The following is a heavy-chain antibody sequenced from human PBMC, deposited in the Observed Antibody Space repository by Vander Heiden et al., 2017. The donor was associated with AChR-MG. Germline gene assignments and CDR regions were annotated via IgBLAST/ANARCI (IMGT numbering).Heavy chain of an antibody. J-gene: IGHJ4*02. CDR1: GFIFSHYG. V-gene: IGHV3-33*01. D-gene: IGHD3-10*01. Sequence: QVQLVESGGGVVQPGRSLRLSCAASGFIFSHYGMHWVRQAPGKGLEWVSIIYYDGSNKYYADSVKGRVTISREDSKNTMYLQRNSPRAEDTAVYYCARDRGLSYFDHWGQGTLVTVSS. CDR3: ARDRGLSYFDH. CDR2: IYYDGSNK.